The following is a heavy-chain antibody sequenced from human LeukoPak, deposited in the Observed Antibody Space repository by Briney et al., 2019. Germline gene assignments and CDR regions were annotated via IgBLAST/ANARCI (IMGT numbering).Heavy chain of an antibody. CDR1: GGSFSGYY. V-gene: IGHV4-34*01. Sequence: SETLSLTCAVYGGSFSGYYWSWIRQPPGKGLEWIGEINHSGSTNYNPSLKSRVTISVDTSKNQFSLKLTSVTAADTAVYYCARSGAYTYYYGSGSYPFDYWGQGTLVTVSS. J-gene: IGHJ4*02. CDR3: ARSGAYTYYYGSGSYPFDY. CDR2: INHSGST. D-gene: IGHD3-10*01.